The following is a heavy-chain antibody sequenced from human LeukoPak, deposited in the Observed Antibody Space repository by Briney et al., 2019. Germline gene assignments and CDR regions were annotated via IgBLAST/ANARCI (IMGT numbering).Heavy chain of an antibody. J-gene: IGHJ4*02. CDR2: IYHSGST. CDR1: GGSISSGGYS. Sequence: ASETLSLTCAVSGGSISSGGYSWSWIRQPPGKGLEWIGYIYHSGSTYYNPSLKSRVTISVDRSKNQFSLKLSSVTAADTAVYYCAKEAPNIAAAGYFDYWGQGTLVTVSS. D-gene: IGHD6-13*01. V-gene: IGHV4-30-2*01. CDR3: AKEAPNIAAAGYFDY.